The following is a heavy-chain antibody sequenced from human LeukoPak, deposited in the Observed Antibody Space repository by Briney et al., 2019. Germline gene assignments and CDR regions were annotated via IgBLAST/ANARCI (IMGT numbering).Heavy chain of an antibody. CDR2: ISAYNGNT. V-gene: IGHV1-18*04. J-gene: IGHJ6*04. Sequence: ASVKVSCKASGYTFTSYGISWVRQAPGQGLEWMGWISAYNGNTNYAQKLQGRVTMTTDTSTSTAYMELRSLRSDDTAVYYCARFYGSGSRPNYYYSMDVWGKGTTVTVSS. D-gene: IGHD3-10*01. CDR1: GYTFTSYG. CDR3: ARFYGSGSRPNYYYSMDV.